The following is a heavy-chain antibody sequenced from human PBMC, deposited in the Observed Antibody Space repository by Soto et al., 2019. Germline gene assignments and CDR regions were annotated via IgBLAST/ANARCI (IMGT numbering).Heavy chain of an antibody. CDR2: ISYDGSNK. CDR3: AKQSIAARRAIDP. J-gene: IGHJ5*02. CDR1: GFTFSSYG. D-gene: IGHD6-6*01. Sequence: LRLSCAASGFTFSSYGMHWVRQAPGKGLEWVAVISYDGSNKYYADSVKGRFTISRDNSKNTLYLQMNSLRAEDTAVYYCAKQSIAARRAIDPWGQGTLVTVSS. V-gene: IGHV3-30*18.